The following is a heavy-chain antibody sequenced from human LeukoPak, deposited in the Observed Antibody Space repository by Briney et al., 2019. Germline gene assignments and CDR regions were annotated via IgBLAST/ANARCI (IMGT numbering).Heavy chain of an antibody. Sequence: GGSLRLSCAASGFTFSNYAMSWVRQAPGKGLGWVSAISGSGGSTYYADSVTGRFTISRDNSKNTLYLQMNSLRAEDTAVYYCAKTTYYYDSSGYYYPLSYFDYWGQGTLVTVSS. V-gene: IGHV3-23*01. CDR1: GFTFSNYA. D-gene: IGHD3-22*01. CDR3: AKTTYYYDSSGYYYPLSYFDY. CDR2: ISGSGGST. J-gene: IGHJ4*02.